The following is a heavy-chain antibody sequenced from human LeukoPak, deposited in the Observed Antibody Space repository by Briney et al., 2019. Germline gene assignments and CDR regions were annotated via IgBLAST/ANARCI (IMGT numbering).Heavy chain of an antibody. J-gene: IGHJ4*02. V-gene: IGHV1-46*01. CDR2: INPSGGST. D-gene: IGHD3-22*01. Sequence: GASVKVSCKASGGTFSSYAISWVRQAPGQGLEWMGIINPSGGSTSYAQKFQGRVTMTRDTSTSTVYMELSSLRSEDTAVYYCARELVVISAGFDYWGQGTLVTVSS. CDR1: GGTFSSYA. CDR3: ARELVVISAGFDY.